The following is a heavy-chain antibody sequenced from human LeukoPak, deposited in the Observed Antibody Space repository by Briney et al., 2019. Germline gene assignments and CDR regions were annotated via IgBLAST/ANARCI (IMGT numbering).Heavy chain of an antibody. CDR1: GFTFSSYW. Sequence: GSLRLSCAGSGFTFSSYWKPWVRQTPGKGLVWVSRINSDGSSTSYADSVKGRFTISRDNAKNTLYLQMNSLRAEDTAVYYCARVDTAMDYYFDYWGQGTLVTVSS. CDR2: INSDGSST. D-gene: IGHD5-18*01. J-gene: IGHJ4*02. CDR3: ARVDTAMDYYFDY. V-gene: IGHV3-74*01.